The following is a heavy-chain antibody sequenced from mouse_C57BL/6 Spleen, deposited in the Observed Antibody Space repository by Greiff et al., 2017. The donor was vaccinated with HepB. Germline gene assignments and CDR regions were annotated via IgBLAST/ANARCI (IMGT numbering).Heavy chain of an antibody. CDR3: TRDRRTTVVGAMDY. CDR2: ISSGGDYI. CDR1: GFTFSSYA. D-gene: IGHD1-1*01. J-gene: IGHJ4*01. Sequence: EVKVVESGEGLVKPGGSLKLSCAASGFTFSSYAMSWVRQTPEKRLEWVAYISSGGDYIYYADTVKGRFTISRDNARNTLYLQMSSLKSEDTAMYYCTRDRRTTVVGAMDYWGQGTSVTVSS. V-gene: IGHV5-9-1*02.